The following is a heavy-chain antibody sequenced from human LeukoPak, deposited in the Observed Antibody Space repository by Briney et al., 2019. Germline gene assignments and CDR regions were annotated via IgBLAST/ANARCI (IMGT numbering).Heavy chain of an antibody. V-gene: IGHV5-10-1*01. D-gene: IGHD2/OR15-2a*01. J-gene: IGHJ4*02. Sequence: GESLRISCKGSGYIFTSYWIIWVRQLPGKGLEWMGRIDPSDSYTNYSPSFQGHVTISADKSISTAYLQWSSLKASDTAMYYCARHQGATVYFYWGQGTLVTVSS. CDR3: ARHQGATVYFY. CDR2: IDPSDSYT. CDR1: GYIFTSYW.